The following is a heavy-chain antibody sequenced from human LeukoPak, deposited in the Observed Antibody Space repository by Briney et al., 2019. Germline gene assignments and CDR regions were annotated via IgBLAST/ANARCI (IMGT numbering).Heavy chain of an antibody. CDR3: AKTLPVVGARTYFDY. J-gene: IGHJ4*02. CDR2: ISGSGGST. Sequence: GGSLRLSCAASGFTFSSYAMSWVRQAPGKGLEWVSAISGSGGSTYYADSVKGRFTISRDNSKNTLYLQMNSLRAEDTAVYYCAKTLPVVGARTYFDYWGRGTLVTVPS. CDR1: GFTFSSYA. D-gene: IGHD2-15*01. V-gene: IGHV3-23*01.